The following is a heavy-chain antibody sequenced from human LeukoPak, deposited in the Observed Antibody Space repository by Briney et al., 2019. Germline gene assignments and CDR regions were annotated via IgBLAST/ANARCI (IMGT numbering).Heavy chain of an antibody. Sequence: SETLSLTCAVSGYSITSSSWWGWIRQPPGKGLEWIGYIYHSGITYYNPSLQSRVTMSVDTSKNQFSLKLSSVTAVDTAVYYCARKENVYYYFDYWGQGTLVTVSS. J-gene: IGHJ4*02. V-gene: IGHV4-28*01. CDR2: IYHSGIT. D-gene: IGHD3-10*01. CDR1: GYSITSSSW. CDR3: ARKENVYYYFDY.